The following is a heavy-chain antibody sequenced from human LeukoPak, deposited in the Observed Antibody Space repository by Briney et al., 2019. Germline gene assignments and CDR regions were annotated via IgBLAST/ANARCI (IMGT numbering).Heavy chain of an antibody. CDR3: AKSDYYGASDY. J-gene: IGHJ4*02. D-gene: IGHD3-10*01. V-gene: IGHV4-61*01. CDR2: IYYSGST. CDR1: GGSISSSSYY. Sequence: PSETLSLTCTVSGGSISSSSYYWNWIRQSPGKGLEWIGYIYYSGSTSYNPSLKSRVTISADTFRNQFSLKLTSVTAADTAIYYCAKSDYYGASDYWGQGTLVTVSS.